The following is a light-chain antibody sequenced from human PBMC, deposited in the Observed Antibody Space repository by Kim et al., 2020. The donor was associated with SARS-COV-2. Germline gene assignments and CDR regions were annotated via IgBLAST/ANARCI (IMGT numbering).Light chain of an antibody. CDR1: QSISSW. Sequence: DIQMTQSPSTLSASVGDRVTITCRASQSISSWLAWYQQKPGKAPKILIYKASSLESGVPSRFSGSGSGTEFTLTISSLQPDDFATYYFKKYDTWKFGQETKVDI. CDR3: KKYDTWK. J-gene: IGKJ1*01. V-gene: IGKV1-5*03. CDR2: KAS.